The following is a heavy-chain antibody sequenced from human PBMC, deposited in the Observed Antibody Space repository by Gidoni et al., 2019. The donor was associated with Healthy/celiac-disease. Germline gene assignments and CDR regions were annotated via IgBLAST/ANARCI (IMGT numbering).Heavy chain of an antibody. V-gene: IGHV3-15*01. J-gene: IGHJ4*02. CDR3: RASYYYESSGYGGYYFDY. D-gene: IGHD3-22*01. Sequence: EVQLVESGGGLVKPGGSLRLSCAASGFTFSNAWMSWVRQAPGKGLEWVGRIKSKTDGGTTDYAAPVKGRFTISRDDSKNTLYLQMNSLKTEDTAVYYCRASYYYESSGYGGYYFDYWGQGTLVTVSS. CDR1: GFTFSNAW. CDR2: IKSKTDGGTT.